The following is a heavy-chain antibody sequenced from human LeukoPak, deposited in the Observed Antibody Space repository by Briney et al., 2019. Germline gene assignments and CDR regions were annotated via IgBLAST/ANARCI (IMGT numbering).Heavy chain of an antibody. Sequence: SETLSLTCTVSGVSISTSCWSWIRQSPGRGLEWVGYRCDDGRDLYNPSLRSRVSRVTISVDASEKQFSLKLSSVTAADTAVYYCARHRDYYDSSGYFVEGRFDYWGQGTLVTVSS. CDR3: ARHRDYYDSSGYFVEGRFDY. CDR1: GVSISTSC. V-gene: IGHV4-59*08. D-gene: IGHD3-22*01. CDR2: RCDDGRD. J-gene: IGHJ4*02.